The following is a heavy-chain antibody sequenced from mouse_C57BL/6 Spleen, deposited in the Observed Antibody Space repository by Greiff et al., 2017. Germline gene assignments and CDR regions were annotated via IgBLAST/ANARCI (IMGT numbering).Heavy chain of an antibody. CDR3: ARGGGHAMDY. J-gene: IGHJ4*01. Sequence: QVQLQQSGPELVKPGASVKLSCKASGYTFTSYDITWVKQRPGQGLEWIGWIYPRDGSPKYNETFKGKATLPVDTSSSTAYMEHHSLTSEDAAVYCCARGGGHAMDYWGQGTSVTVSS. CDR1: GYTFTSYD. V-gene: IGHV1-85*01. CDR2: IYPRDGSP.